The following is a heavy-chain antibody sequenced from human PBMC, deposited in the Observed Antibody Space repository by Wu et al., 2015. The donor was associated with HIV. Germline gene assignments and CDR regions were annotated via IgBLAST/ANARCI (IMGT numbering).Heavy chain of an antibody. CDR3: ARAVTMIVVDPNGGAFDI. D-gene: IGHD3-22*01. CDR1: GYTFTSYG. Sequence: QVQLVQSGAEVKKPGASVKVSCKASGYTFTSYGISWVRQAPGQGLEWMGWISAYNGNTNYAQKFQGRVTITADESTSTAYMELSSLRSEDTAVYYCARAVTMIVVDPNGGAFDIWGQGTMVTVSS. V-gene: IGHV1-18*01. J-gene: IGHJ3*02. CDR2: ISAYNGNT.